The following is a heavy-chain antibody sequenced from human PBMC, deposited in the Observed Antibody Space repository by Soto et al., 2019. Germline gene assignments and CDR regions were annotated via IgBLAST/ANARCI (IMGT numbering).Heavy chain of an antibody. CDR1: EFTFSSYW. CDR2: INTDGSIT. D-gene: IGHD1-1*01. J-gene: IGHJ5*02. Sequence: GGSLRLSCAASEFTFSSYWMHWVRQVPGKGLVWVSCINTDGSITDYADSVKGRFTISRDNAKNKLYLQMNSLRVEDTAVYYCARASNFRYNWFDPWGQGTLVTVSS. V-gene: IGHV3-74*01. CDR3: ARASNFRYNWFDP.